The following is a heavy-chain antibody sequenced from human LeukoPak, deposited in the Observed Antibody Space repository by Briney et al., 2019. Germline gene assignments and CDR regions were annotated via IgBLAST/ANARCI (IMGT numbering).Heavy chain of an antibody. CDR1: GGSISSGGYS. Sequence: SETLSLTCAVSGGSISSGGYSWNWIRQPPGKGLEWIGYIYHSGSTYYNPSLKSRVTISVDRSKNQFSLKLSSVTAADTAVYYCARVSSSGWYGPAFDIWGQGTMVTVSS. CDR3: ARVSSSGWYGPAFDI. V-gene: IGHV4-30-2*01. CDR2: IYHSGST. J-gene: IGHJ3*02. D-gene: IGHD6-19*01.